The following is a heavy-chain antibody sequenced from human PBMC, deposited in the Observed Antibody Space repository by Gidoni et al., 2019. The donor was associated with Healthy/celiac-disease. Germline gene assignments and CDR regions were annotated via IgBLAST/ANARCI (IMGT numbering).Heavy chain of an antibody. J-gene: IGHJ4*02. CDR3: AKMSRITIFGVVTKPADY. V-gene: IGHV3-23*01. CDR2: ISGSGGST. D-gene: IGHD3-3*01. Sequence: EVQLLEPGGGLVQPGGSLRLSCAASGFTFSRYALSWVRQAPGKGLEWVSAISGSGGSTYYADSVKGRFTISRDNSKNTLYLQMNSLRAEDTAVYYCAKMSRITIFGVVTKPADYWGQGTLVTVSS. CDR1: GFTFSRYA.